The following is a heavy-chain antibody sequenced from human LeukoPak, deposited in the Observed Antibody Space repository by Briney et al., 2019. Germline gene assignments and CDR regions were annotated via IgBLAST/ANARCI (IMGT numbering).Heavy chain of an antibody. CDR3: ARGGYYDSSGYPS. CDR1: GGSFSGYY. J-gene: IGHJ4*02. V-gene: IGHV4-34*01. CDR2: ISHSGST. D-gene: IGHD3-22*01. Sequence: SETLSLTCAVYGGSFSGYYWSWIRQPPGKGLEWIGEISHSGSTNYNPSLKSRVTISVDTSKNQFSLKLSSVTAADTAVYYCARGGYYDSSGYPSWGQGTLVTVSS.